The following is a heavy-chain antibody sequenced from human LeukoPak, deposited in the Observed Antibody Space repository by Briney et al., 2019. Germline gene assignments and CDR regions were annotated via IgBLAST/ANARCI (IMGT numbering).Heavy chain of an antibody. Sequence: SETLSLTCDVSDYSISSGNYWGWIRPPPGKGLEWIGIVYHSGSTHYSPSLKSRVTIAVDTSKNQFSLKLSSVTAADTAVYYCARNDSSGYFDYWGQGTLVTVSS. D-gene: IGHD3-22*01. V-gene: IGHV4-38-2*01. J-gene: IGHJ4*02. CDR1: DYSISSGNY. CDR2: VYHSGST. CDR3: ARNDSSGYFDY.